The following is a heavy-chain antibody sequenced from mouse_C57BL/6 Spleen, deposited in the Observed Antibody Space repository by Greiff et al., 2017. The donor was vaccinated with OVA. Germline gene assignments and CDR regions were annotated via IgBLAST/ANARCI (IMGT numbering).Heavy chain of an antibody. CDR2: IDPSDSYT. CDR1: GYTFTSYW. CDR3: ARGDYGSSYGD. D-gene: IGHD1-1*01. Sequence: VQLQQPGAELVRPGTSVKLSCKASGYTFTSYWMHWVKQRPGQGLEWIGVIDPSDSYTNYNQKFKGKATLTVDTSSSTAYMQLSSLTSEDTAVYYGARGDYGSSYGDWGKGTTLTVSS. J-gene: IGHJ2*01. V-gene: IGHV1-59*01.